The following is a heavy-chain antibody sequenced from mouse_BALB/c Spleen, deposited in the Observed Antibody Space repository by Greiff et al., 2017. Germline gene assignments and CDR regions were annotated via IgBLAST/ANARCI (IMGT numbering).Heavy chain of an antibody. CDR1: GFTFSSFG. Sequence: EVKLMESGGGLVQPGGSRKLSCAASGFTFSSFGMHWVRQAPEKGLEWVAYISSGSSTIYYADTVKGRFTISRDNPKNTLFLQMTSLRSEDTAMYYCARSGAITTVVDFDYWGQGTTLTVSS. CDR3: ARSGAITTVVDFDY. CDR2: ISSGSSTI. D-gene: IGHD1-1*01. J-gene: IGHJ2*01. V-gene: IGHV5-17*02.